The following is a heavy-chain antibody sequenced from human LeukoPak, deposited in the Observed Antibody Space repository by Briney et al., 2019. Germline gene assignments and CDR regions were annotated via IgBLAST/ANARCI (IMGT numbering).Heavy chain of an antibody. D-gene: IGHD1-26*01. CDR1: GGSLSGYY. J-gene: IGHJ4*02. CDR2: INHSGST. CDR3: ARGGRGVGATTLDY. Sequence: SETLSLTCAVYGGSLSGYYWSWIRQPPGKGLEWTGEINHSGSTNYNPSLKSRVTISVDTSKNQFSLKLSSVTAADTAVYYCARGGRGVGATTLDYWGQGTLVTVSS. V-gene: IGHV4-34*01.